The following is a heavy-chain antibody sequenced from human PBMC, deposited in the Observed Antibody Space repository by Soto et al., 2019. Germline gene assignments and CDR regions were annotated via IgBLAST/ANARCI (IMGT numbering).Heavy chain of an antibody. Sequence: EVRLLESGGGLVQPGGSLRLSCEASGFTFGNYAMTWVRQGPGRGLEWVSALSGSSLNTYYADSVKGRFTISRDNSKNTMYLEMNILRVDDTAVYYCTTQFFLSSRKPPEDVWGQGTPVAVSS. CDR1: GFTFGNYA. J-gene: IGHJ6*02. CDR3: TTQFFLSSRKPPEDV. CDR2: LSGSSLNT. V-gene: IGHV3-23*01.